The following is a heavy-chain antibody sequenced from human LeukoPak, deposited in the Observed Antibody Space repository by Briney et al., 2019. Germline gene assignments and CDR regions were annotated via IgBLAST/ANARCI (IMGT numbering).Heavy chain of an antibody. Sequence: SQTLSLTWAVSAASISSGGYSWSWIRQPPGKGLEWIGYIYHSGSTYYNPSLKSRVTISVDRSKNQFSLKLSSVTAADTAVYYCARGILTGPSPLFDYWGQGTLVTVSS. CDR3: ARGILTGPSPLFDY. D-gene: IGHD3-9*01. CDR2: IYHSGST. CDR1: AASISSGGYS. V-gene: IGHV4-30-2*01. J-gene: IGHJ4*02.